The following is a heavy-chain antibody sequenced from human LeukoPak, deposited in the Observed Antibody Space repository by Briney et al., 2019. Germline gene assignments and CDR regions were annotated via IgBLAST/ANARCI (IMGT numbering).Heavy chain of an antibody. V-gene: IGHV3-53*01. J-gene: IGHJ6*03. CDR1: GFTVSRNY. CDR2: IYGGGST. CDR3: ARDRSDGNYYVVV. Sequence: GGSLRLSCAASGFTVSRNYMSWVRQAPGKGLEWVSVIYGGGSTSYADSVKGRFIISRDNSKNTLYLQMNSLRADDTAVYYCARDRSDGNYYVVVWGKGTTVIVSS. D-gene: IGHD5-24*01.